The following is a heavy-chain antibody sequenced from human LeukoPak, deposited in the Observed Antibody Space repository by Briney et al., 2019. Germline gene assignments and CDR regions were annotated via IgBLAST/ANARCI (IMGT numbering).Heavy chain of an antibody. CDR2: INHSGST. CDR1: GGSFSGYY. V-gene: IGHV4-34*01. J-gene: IGHJ4*02. D-gene: IGHD3-3*01. CDR3: ERGMGFWSGYVVY. Sequence: SETLSLTCAVYGGSFSGYYWSWIRQPPGKGLEWIGEINHSGSTNYNPSLKSRVTISVDTSKNQFSLKLSSVTAADTAVYYCERGMGFWSGYVVYWGQGTLVTVSS.